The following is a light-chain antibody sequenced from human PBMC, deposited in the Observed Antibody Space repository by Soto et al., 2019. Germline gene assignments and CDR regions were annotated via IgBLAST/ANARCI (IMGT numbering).Light chain of an antibody. Sequence: QLVLTQPPSVSGAPGQRVTISCDGNKSNIGAGFDVYWHQQLPGTAPKPLIYDNINRPSGVPDRFSGSKSGTSASLAITGLQTEDEADYYCQSYDSSLSGWVFGGGTKLTVL. CDR2: DNI. CDR3: QSYDSSLSGWV. V-gene: IGLV1-40*01. CDR1: KSNIGAGFD. J-gene: IGLJ3*02.